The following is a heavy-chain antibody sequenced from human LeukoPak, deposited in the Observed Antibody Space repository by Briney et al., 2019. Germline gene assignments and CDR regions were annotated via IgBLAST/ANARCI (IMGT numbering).Heavy chain of an antibody. CDR1: GFTFSSYS. D-gene: IGHD3-22*01. CDR2: ISSSSSTI. Sequence: GGSLRLSCAASGFTFSSYSMNWVRQAPGKGLEWVSYISSSSSTIYYADSVKGRFTISRDNAKNSLYLQMNSLRAEDTAVYYCARAITMIVVVPIDYWGQGTLVSVSS. CDR3: ARAITMIVVVPIDY. J-gene: IGHJ4*02. V-gene: IGHV3-48*01.